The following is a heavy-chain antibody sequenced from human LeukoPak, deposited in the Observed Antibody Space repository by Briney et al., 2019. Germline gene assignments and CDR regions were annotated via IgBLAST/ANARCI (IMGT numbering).Heavy chain of an antibody. J-gene: IGHJ4*02. V-gene: IGHV4-30-2*01. D-gene: IGHD2-21*02. CDR2: IYHSGST. CDR1: GGSISSGGYY. CDR3: AREEGGGDPPADY. Sequence: SQTLSPTCTVSGGSISSGGYYWSWIRQPPGKGLEWIGYIYHSGSTYYNPSLKSRVTISVDRSKNQFSLKLSSVTAADTAVYYCAREEGGGDPPADYWGQGTLVTVSS.